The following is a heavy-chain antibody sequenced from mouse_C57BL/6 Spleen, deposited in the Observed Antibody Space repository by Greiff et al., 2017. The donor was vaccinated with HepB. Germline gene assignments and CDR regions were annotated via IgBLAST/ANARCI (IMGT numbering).Heavy chain of an antibody. CDR3: AREITTVVDYFDY. J-gene: IGHJ2*01. D-gene: IGHD1-1*01. CDR2: IYPGSGST. Sequence: QVQLKQPGAELVKPGASVKMSCKASGYTFTSYWITWVKQRPGQGLEWIGDIYPGSGSTNYNEKFKSKATLTVDTSSSTAYMQLSSLTSEDSAVYYCAREITTVVDYFDYWGQGTTLTVSS. V-gene: IGHV1-55*01. CDR1: GYTFTSYW.